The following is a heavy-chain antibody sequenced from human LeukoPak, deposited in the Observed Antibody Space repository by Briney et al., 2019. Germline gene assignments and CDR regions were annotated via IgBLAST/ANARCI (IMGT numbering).Heavy chain of an antibody. V-gene: IGHV3-23*01. J-gene: IGHJ4*02. CDR1: GFTFSSYS. CDR2: IGGTGVVK. CDR3: ATKTSFEY. D-gene: IGHD2-2*01. Sequence: GGSLRLSCAASGFTFSSYSMSWVRQAPGKGLEWVSTIGGTGVVKVYADSVKGRFSISRDNTENTLYLQMNNLGVEDTAIYFCATKTSFEYWGQGTLVTVSS.